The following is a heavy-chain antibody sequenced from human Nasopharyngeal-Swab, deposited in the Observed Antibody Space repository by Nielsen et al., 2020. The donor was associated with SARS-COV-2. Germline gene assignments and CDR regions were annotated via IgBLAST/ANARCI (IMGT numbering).Heavy chain of an antibody. Sequence: SVKVSCKASGGTFSSYAISWVRQAPGQGLEWMGGIIPIFGTANYAQKFQGRVTITADESTSTAYMELSSLRSEDTAVYYCARDNRFLEWLLSGSAVNWFDPWGQGTLVTVPS. CDR3: ARDNRFLEWLLSGSAVNWFDP. CDR1: GGTFSSYA. J-gene: IGHJ5*02. D-gene: IGHD3-3*01. CDR2: IIPIFGTA. V-gene: IGHV1-69*13.